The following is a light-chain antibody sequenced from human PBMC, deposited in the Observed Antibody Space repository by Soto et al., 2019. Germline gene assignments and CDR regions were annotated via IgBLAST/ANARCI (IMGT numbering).Light chain of an antibody. Sequence: DIQMTQSPSTLSASVGDRVTITCRASQSIDSWLAWYQHKPGKAPKLLIFKASTLETGVPSRFSGSGSETEFTLTISSLQPDDFATYYCQQYYSYWTFGQGTKVDIK. J-gene: IGKJ1*01. CDR3: QQYYSYWT. CDR2: KAS. CDR1: QSIDSW. V-gene: IGKV1-5*03.